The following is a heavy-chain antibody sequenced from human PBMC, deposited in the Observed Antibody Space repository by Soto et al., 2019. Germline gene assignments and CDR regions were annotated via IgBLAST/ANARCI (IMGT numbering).Heavy chain of an antibody. CDR1: GFTFSSYG. CDR2: IWYDGSNK. Sequence: GGSLRLSCAASGFTFSSYGMHWVRQAPGKGLEWVAVIWYDGSNKYYADSVKGRFTISRDNSKNTLYLQMNSLRAEDTAVYYCARADYDFWSGYFNWGQGTLVTVSS. D-gene: IGHD3-3*01. J-gene: IGHJ4*02. V-gene: IGHV3-33*01. CDR3: ARADYDFWSGYFN.